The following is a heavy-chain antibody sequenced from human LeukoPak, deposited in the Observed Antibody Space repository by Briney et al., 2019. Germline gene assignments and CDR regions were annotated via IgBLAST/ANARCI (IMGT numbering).Heavy chain of an antibody. D-gene: IGHD4-17*01. J-gene: IGHJ6*04. Sequence: SDTLSLPCTVSGASISSYYWIWIRQPPGKGLEWIGYIYDSGSTNYNPSLKSRLTISVDTSNYQFSLKLSSVTAANTVVDYGASGSVTTYYFYGMDVWGKGTTVTVSS. V-gene: IGHV4-59*07. CDR1: GASISSYY. CDR3: ASGSVTTYYFYGMDV. CDR2: IYDSGST.